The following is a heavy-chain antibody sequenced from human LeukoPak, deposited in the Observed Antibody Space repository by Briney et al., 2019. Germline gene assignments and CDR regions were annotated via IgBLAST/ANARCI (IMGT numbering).Heavy chain of an antibody. CDR1: GFTFSSYS. V-gene: IGHV3-21*01. J-gene: IGHJ4*02. D-gene: IGHD6-19*01. CDR2: ISSRSSYI. Sequence: GGSLRLSCAASGFTFSSYSMTWVRQAPGKGLEWVSSISSRSSYISYADSLKGRFTISRDNAKNALYLQMNSLRAEDTAVYYCARDGRQVAVNFDYWGQGTLVTVSS. CDR3: ARDGRQVAVNFDY.